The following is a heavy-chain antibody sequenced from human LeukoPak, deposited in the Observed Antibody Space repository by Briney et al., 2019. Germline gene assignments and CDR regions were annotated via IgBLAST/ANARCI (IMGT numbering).Heavy chain of an antibody. D-gene: IGHD4-17*01. CDR2: ISYRGST. CDR3: ARGTTVTTYADH. CDR1: GGSISSYH. Sequence: KPSETLSLTCTVSGGSISSYHWSWIRQSPGKGLEWIGYISYRGSTTYNPSLKSRVTMSVDTSKNQFSLKLISVTAADTAVYYCARGTTVTTYADHWGQGTLVTVSS. V-gene: IGHV4-59*01. J-gene: IGHJ4*02.